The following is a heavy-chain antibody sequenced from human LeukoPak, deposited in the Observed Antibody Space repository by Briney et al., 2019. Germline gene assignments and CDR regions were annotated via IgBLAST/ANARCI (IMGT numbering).Heavy chain of an antibody. J-gene: IGHJ4*02. CDR3: ARERPAYYYDSSGYYFDF. Sequence: SETLSLTCTVSGGSISSYYWSWIRQPAGKGLEWIGRIYTSGSTNYNPSLKSRVTMSVDTSKNQFSLKLSSVTAADTAVYYCARERPAYYYDSSGYYFDFWGQGALVTVSS. CDR1: GGSISSYY. CDR2: IYTSGST. D-gene: IGHD3-22*01. V-gene: IGHV4-4*07.